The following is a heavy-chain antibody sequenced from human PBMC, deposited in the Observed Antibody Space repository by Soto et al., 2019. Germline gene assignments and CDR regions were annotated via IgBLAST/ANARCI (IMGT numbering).Heavy chain of an antibody. CDR3: AREHHTHSSSAHYYYYFGMDV. Sequence: SETLSLTCAVSGYSISSGYYWGWIRQPPGKGLEWIGSIYHSGSTYYNPSLKSRVTISVDTSKNQFSLKLSSVTAADTAVYYCAREHHTHSSSAHYYYYFGMDVWGQGTTVTVSS. D-gene: IGHD6-6*01. V-gene: IGHV4-38-2*02. CDR1: GYSISSGYY. CDR2: IYHSGST. J-gene: IGHJ6*02.